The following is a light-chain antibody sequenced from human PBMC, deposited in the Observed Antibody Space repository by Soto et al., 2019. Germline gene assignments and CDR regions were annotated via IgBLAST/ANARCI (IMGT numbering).Light chain of an antibody. J-gene: IGLJ1*01. CDR1: SSDVGGYNY. CDR3: SSYTSSGTRYV. CDR2: EVS. Sequence: QSVLTQPASVSGSPGQSITISCTGTSSDVGGYNYVSWYQQHPGKAPKLMIYEVSNRPSGVSHRFSGSKSGNTASLTISGLQAEDEADYYCSSYTSSGTRYVFGTGTKLTVL. V-gene: IGLV2-14*01.